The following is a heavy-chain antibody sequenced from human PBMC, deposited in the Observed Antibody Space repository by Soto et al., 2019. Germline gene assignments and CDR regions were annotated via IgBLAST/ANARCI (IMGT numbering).Heavy chain of an antibody. D-gene: IGHD6-13*01. V-gene: IGHV4-30-4*01. Sequence: QVQLQESGPGLVKPSQTLSLTCTVSGGSISSGDYYWSWIRQPPGKGLEWIGYIYYSGSTYYNPSLKSRVTISVDTSKNQFSLKLSSVTAADTAVYYCARDRRGSSWYREGADYYYGMDVWGQGTTVTVSS. CDR2: IYYSGST. CDR3: ARDRRGSSWYREGADYYYGMDV. CDR1: GGSISSGDYY. J-gene: IGHJ6*02.